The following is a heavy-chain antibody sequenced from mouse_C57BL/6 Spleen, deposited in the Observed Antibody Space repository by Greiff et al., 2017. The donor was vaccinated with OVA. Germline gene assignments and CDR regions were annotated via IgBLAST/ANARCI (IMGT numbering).Heavy chain of an antibody. CDR3: AKAPGFYYAMDD. Sequence: QVQLKQSGPELVKPGASVKISCKASGYSFTSYYIHWVKQRPGQGLEWIGWIYPGSGNTKYNEKFKGKATLTADTSSSTAYMQLSSLTSEDSAVYYGAKAPGFYYAMDDWGKGTSVTVSS. CDR1: GYSFTSYY. V-gene: IGHV1-66*01. J-gene: IGHJ4*01. CDR2: IYPGSGNT. D-gene: IGHD4-1*01.